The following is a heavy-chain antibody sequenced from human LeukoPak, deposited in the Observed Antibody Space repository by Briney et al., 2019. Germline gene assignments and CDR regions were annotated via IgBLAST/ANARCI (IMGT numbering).Heavy chain of an antibody. J-gene: IGHJ4*02. CDR3: ARVAAANFDY. CDR2: IYYSGST. Sequence: SSETLSLTCTVSGGSISSSSYYWGWIRQPPGKGLEWIGSIYYSGSTYYNPSLKSRVTISVDTSKNQFSLKLSSVTAADTAVYYCARVAAANFDYWGQGTLVTVSS. V-gene: IGHV4-39*07. CDR1: GGSISSSSYY. D-gene: IGHD6-13*01.